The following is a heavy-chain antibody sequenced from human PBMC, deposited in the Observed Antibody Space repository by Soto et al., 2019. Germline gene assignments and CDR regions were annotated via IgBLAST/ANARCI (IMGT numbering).Heavy chain of an antibody. J-gene: IGHJ4*02. CDR1: ADSFSSYG. CDR2: IIPIFGTT. D-gene: IGHD3-3*01. CDR3: ARVFPDGWVEPGVVRGYLDT. Sequence: QVQLVQSGAEVKEPGSSVKVSCKASADSFSSYGISWVRQAPGQGLEWMGGIIPIFGTTNYAEKFQGRVTITADESTNTAYMELSSLRSEDTALYYCARVFPDGWVEPGVVRGYLDTWGRGTLVTVSS. V-gene: IGHV1-69*01.